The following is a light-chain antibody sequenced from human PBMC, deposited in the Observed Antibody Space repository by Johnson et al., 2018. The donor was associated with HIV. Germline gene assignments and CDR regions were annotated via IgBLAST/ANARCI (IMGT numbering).Light chain of an antibody. J-gene: IGLJ1*01. CDR1: SSNIGKNY. Sequence: QSVLTQPPSVSAAPGQKVTISCSGNSSNIGKNYVSWYQHLPGTAPKLVIHENNKRPSGTPDRFSGSKSGTSATLGITGLQTGDEADYYCGTWDSSLSAPYVFGTGTKVTVL. V-gene: IGLV1-51*02. CDR2: ENN. CDR3: GTWDSSLSAPYV.